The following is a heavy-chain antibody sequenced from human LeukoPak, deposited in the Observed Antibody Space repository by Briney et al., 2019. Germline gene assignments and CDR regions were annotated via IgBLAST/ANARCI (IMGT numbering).Heavy chain of an antibody. V-gene: IGHV3-74*01. J-gene: IGHJ6*02. Sequence: PGGSLRLSCAASGFTFSTYWMHWVRQAPGKGLVWVSRINSDGSSTSYADSVKGRFSISRDNAKNTLYLQMNSLRGEDTAVYYCARTYSSGWSYGMDVWGQGTTVTVSS. D-gene: IGHD6-19*01. CDR1: GFTFSTYW. CDR2: INSDGSST. CDR3: ARTYSSGWSYGMDV.